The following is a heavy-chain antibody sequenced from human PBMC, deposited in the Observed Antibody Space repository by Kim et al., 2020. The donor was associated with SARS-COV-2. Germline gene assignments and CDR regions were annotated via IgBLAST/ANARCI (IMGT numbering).Heavy chain of an antibody. Sequence: EHDGSEKYYVDSVKGRFTISRDNAKNSLHLQMNSLRAEDTAVYYCATNHYWGQGALSPSPQ. CDR3: ATNHY. J-gene: IGHJ4*02. CDR2: EHDGSEK. V-gene: IGHV3-7*03.